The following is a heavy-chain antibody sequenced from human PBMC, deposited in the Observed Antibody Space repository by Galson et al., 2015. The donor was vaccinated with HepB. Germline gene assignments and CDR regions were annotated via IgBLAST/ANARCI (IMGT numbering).Heavy chain of an antibody. D-gene: IGHD4-17*01. Sequence: SLRLSCAASGFTFSSYGMHWVRQAPGKGLEWVAAISYDGSNKYFADSVKGRFTISRDNSNSTLYLQMNSLRPEDTAVYYCAKDLGRMTTVTTGFDYWGQGTLLTVSS. CDR1: GFTFSSYG. CDR2: ISYDGSNK. CDR3: AKDLGRMTTVTTGFDY. J-gene: IGHJ4*02. V-gene: IGHV3-30*18.